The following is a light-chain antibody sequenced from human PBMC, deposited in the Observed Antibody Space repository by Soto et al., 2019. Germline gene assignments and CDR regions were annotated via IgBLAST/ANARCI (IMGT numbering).Light chain of an antibody. CDR1: RSSIGSNT. V-gene: IGLV1-47*01. CDR3: GAWDDSLSNYV. J-gene: IGLJ1*01. Sequence: QSVLTQPPSASGTPGQRVTISCSGSRSSIGSNTVNWYQHLPGSAPKLLIHRNNQRPSGVPDRFSASKSGTSASLAISGLRSEDEADYYCGAWDDSLSNYVFGTGTKLTVL. CDR2: RNN.